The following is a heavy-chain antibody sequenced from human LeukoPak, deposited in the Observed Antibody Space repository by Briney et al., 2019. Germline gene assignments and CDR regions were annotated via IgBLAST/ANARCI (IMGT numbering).Heavy chain of an antibody. D-gene: IGHD6-19*01. CDR1: GFTFDDYG. J-gene: IGHJ4*02. CDR2: INWNGGST. V-gene: IGHV3-20*04. CDR3: ARDGGRSSGWAYYFDN. Sequence: PPGGSLRLSCAASGFTFDDYGMSWVRQAPGKGLEWASGINWNGGSTGYADSVKGRFTISRDNAKNSLYLQMNSLRAEDTALYYCARDGGRSSGWAYYFDNWGQGTPVTVSS.